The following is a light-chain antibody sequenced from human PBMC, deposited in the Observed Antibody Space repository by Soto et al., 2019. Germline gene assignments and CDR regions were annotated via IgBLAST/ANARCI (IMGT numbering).Light chain of an antibody. Sequence: QSALTQPASVSGSPGQSSTISCTGTSSDVGGYNYVSWYQQHPGKAPKLMIYDVSNRPSGVSNRFSGSKSGNTASLTISGLQAEDEADYYCSPYTSSSTPKVFGGGTKLTVL. CDR3: SPYTSSSTPKV. V-gene: IGLV2-14*01. J-gene: IGLJ2*01. CDR1: SSDVGGYNY. CDR2: DVS.